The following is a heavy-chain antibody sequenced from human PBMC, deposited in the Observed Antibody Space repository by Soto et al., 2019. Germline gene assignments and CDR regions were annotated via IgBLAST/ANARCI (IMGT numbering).Heavy chain of an antibody. V-gene: IGHV3-30*18. J-gene: IGHJ4*02. Sequence: QSVGSLRLSCAASGFPFSSYGMHWVRQAPGKGLEWVAVISYDGSNKYYADSVKGRFTISRDNSKNTLYLQMNSLRAEDTAVYYCAKDYYDSSGYPDYWGQGTLVTVSS. CDR1: GFPFSSYG. CDR2: ISYDGSNK. D-gene: IGHD3-22*01. CDR3: AKDYYDSSGYPDY.